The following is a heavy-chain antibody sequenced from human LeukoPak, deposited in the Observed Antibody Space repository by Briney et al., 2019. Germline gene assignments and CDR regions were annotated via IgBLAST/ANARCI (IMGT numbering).Heavy chain of an antibody. CDR3: ARGGVPGIAVAGTAWFDP. Sequence: SSETLSLTCAVYGGSFSGYYWSWIRQPPGKGLEWIGEINHSGSTNYNPSLKSRVTISVDTSKNQFSLKLSSVAAADTAVYYCARGGVPGIAVAGTAWFDPWGQGTLVTVSS. D-gene: IGHD6-19*01. CDR1: GGSFSGYY. V-gene: IGHV4-34*01. CDR2: INHSGST. J-gene: IGHJ5*02.